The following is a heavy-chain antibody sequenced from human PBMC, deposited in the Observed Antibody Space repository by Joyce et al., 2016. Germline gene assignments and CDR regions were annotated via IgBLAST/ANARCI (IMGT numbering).Heavy chain of an antibody. Sequence: QIHLVQSGAEVKKLGASVKVSCKASGYIFTNYGVTWVRQAPGQGLEWMAWISAYDGTTKYRQNLQGRLTLTTERSTNTAYMELRSLTSDDTAVYYCARGSAAMYFNLEHWGQGTLVTVSS. J-gene: IGHJ4*02. CDR1: GYIFTNYG. D-gene: IGHD2-2*01. CDR2: ISAYDGTT. CDR3: ARGSAAMYFNLEH. V-gene: IGHV1-18*01.